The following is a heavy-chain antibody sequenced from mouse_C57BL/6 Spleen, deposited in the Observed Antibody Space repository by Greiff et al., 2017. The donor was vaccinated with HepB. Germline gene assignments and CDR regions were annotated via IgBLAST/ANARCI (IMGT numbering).Heavy chain of an antibody. CDR2: IRSKSNNYAT. D-gene: IGHD2-1*01. V-gene: IGHV10-1*01. J-gene: IGHJ4*01. CDR3: MRQEGNYTYYYAMDY. Sequence: EVKLMESGGGLVQPKGSLKLSCAASGFSSNTYAMNWVRQAPGKGLEWVARIRSKSNNYATYYADSVKDRFTISRDDSESMLYLQMNNLKTEDTAMYYCMRQEGNYTYYYAMDYWGQGTSVTVSS. CDR1: GFSSNTYA.